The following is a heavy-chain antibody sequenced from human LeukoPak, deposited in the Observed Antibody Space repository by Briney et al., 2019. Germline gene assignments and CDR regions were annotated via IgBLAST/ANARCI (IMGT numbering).Heavy chain of an antibody. Sequence: GGSLRLSCAASGFTFSNAWMNWVRQAPGKGLEWVGRIKSKTDGGTTDYAAPVKGRFTISRDDSKNTLYLQMNSLTTEDTAVYFCAHRDTTMVRVDYWGQGTLVTVSS. CDR1: GFTFSNAW. D-gene: IGHD5-18*01. J-gene: IGHJ4*02. V-gene: IGHV3-15*01. CDR2: IKSKTDGGTT. CDR3: AHRDTTMVRVDY.